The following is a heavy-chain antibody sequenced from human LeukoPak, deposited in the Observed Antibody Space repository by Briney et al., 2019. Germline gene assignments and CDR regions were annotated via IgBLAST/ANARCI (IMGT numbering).Heavy chain of an antibody. D-gene: IGHD3-9*01. V-gene: IGHV4-31*03. CDR1: GDSLFSDTYY. CDR2: ISHSGSP. CDR3: ARADFDWLFLTR. J-gene: IGHJ4*02. Sequence: SQTLSLTCTVSGDSLFSDTYYWTWIRQLPRKGLEWIGHISHSGSPYYNPSLKSRTSISLHTSKNEFSLNLNSVTAADTAVYHCARADFDWLFLTRWGQGALVTVSS.